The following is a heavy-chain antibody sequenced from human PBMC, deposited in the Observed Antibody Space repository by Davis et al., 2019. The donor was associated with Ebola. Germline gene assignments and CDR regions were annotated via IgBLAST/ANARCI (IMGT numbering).Heavy chain of an antibody. V-gene: IGHV3-30-3*01. Sequence: PGRSLRLSCAASGFRFSSSPMHWVRQAPGKGLVWVALISHDGTIQSYADSVKGRFTISRDNSKNSLYLQMNSLRSEDTALYHCARDEGLAMVKRRGFVDWSQGTLVTVSS. CDR2: ISHDGTIQ. CDR3: ARDEGLAMVKRRGFVD. J-gene: IGHJ4*02. CDR1: GFRFSSSP. D-gene: IGHD4/OR15-4a*01.